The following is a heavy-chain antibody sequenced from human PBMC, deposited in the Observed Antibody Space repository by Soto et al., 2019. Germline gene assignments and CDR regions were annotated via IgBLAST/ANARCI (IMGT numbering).Heavy chain of an antibody. D-gene: IGHD4-17*01. CDR1: GGSISSYC. CDR3: ARGVGDYGDYGYMDV. Sequence: SETLSLTCTVSGGSISSYCWSWIRQPPGKGLEWIGYIYYSGSTNYNPSLKSRVTISVDTSKNQFSLKLSSVTAADTAVYYCARGVGDYGDYGYMDVWGKGTTVTVSS. J-gene: IGHJ6*03. V-gene: IGHV4-59*01. CDR2: IYYSGST.